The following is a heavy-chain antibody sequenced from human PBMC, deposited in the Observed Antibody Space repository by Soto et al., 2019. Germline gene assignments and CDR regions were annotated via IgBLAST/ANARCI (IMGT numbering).Heavy chain of an antibody. Sequence: QVQLVQSGAEVKKPGASVKVSCKASGYTFTSYGISWVRQAPGQGLEWMGWISAYNGNTNYAQKLQGRVTMTTDTSTSTAYMELRSLRSDDTAVYYCAIDGSIMITFGEDWFDPWGQGTLVTVSS. CDR2: ISAYNGNT. CDR3: AIDGSIMITFGEDWFDP. CDR1: GYTFTSYG. D-gene: IGHD3-16*01. V-gene: IGHV1-18*01. J-gene: IGHJ5*02.